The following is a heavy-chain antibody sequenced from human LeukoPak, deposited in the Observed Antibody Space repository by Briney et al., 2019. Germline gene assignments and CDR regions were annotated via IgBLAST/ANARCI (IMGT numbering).Heavy chain of an antibody. D-gene: IGHD1-26*01. CDR1: EYSFTSYW. CDR3: ARPRVGATTAIDY. CDR2: IYPGDSDT. Sequence: GESLKISCKGSEYSFTSYWIGWVRQMPGKGLEWMGIIYPGDSDTRYSPSFQGQVTISADKSITTAYLQWSSLKASDTAIYYCARPRVGATTAIDYWGQGTLVSVSS. J-gene: IGHJ4*02. V-gene: IGHV5-51*01.